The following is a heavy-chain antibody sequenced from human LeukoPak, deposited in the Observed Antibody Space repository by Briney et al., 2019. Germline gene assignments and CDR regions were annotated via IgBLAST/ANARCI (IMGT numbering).Heavy chain of an antibody. J-gene: IGHJ4*02. D-gene: IGHD3-10*01. CDR2: IYTSGST. CDR1: GGSISSYY. Sequence: SETLSLTCTVSGGSISSYYWSWIRQPAGKGLEWIGRIYTSGSTNYNPSLKSRVTMSVDTSKNQFSLKLSSVTAADTAVYYCARQSPLLWFGENYYFDYWGQGALVTVSS. V-gene: IGHV4-4*07. CDR3: ARQSPLLWFGENYYFDY.